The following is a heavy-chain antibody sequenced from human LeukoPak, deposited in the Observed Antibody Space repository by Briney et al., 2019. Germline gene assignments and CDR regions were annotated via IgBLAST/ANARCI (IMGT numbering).Heavy chain of an antibody. J-gene: IGHJ4*02. CDR3: AKDGSTVTTRYYFDY. V-gene: IGHV3-21*01. CDR1: GFTFSSYS. D-gene: IGHD4-17*01. CDR2: ISSSSSYI. Sequence: KAGGSLRLSCAASGFTFSSYSMNWVRQAPGKGLEWVSSISSSSSYIYYADSVKGRFTISRDNAKNSLYLQMNSLRAEDTAVYYCAKDGSTVTTRYYFDYWGQGALVTVSS.